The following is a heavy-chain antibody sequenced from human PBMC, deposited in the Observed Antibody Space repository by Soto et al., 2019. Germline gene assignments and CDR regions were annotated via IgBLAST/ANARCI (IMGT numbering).Heavy chain of an antibody. CDR2: IIPIFGTA. D-gene: IGHD3-22*01. J-gene: IGHJ5*02. CDR1: GGTFSSYA. CDR3: ARDPKENYYDSSGYSPFDP. Sequence: SVKVSCKASGGTFSSYAISWVRQAPGQGLEWMGGIIPIFGTANYAQKFQGRVTITADKSTSTAYMELSSLRSEDTAVYYCARDPKENYYDSSGYSPFDPWGQGTLVTVS. V-gene: IGHV1-69*06.